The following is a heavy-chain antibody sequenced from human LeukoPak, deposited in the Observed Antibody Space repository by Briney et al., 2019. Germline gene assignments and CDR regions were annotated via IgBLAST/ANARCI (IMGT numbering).Heavy chain of an antibody. J-gene: IGHJ6*03. Sequence: SETLSLTCTVSGGSISSGGYYWSWIRQHPGKGLVWIGYIYYSGSTYYNPSLKSRVTISVDTSKNQFSLKLSSVTAADTAVYYCARGSSIAARRVYYYYYMDVWGKGTTVTVSS. D-gene: IGHD6-6*01. CDR2: IYYSGST. CDR3: ARGSSIAARRVYYYYYMDV. V-gene: IGHV4-31*03. CDR1: GGSISSGGYY.